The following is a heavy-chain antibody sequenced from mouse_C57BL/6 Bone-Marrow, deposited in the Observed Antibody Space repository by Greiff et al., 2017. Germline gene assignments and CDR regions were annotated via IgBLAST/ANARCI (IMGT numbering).Heavy chain of an antibody. J-gene: IGHJ4*01. D-gene: IGHD2-4*01. Sequence: VQLQQSGPELVKPGASVKISCKASGYSFTDYNMNWVKQSKGKSLEWIGAINPNCGTTSYNQSLKGKATFTVDHAYSTAYLQLNSLTSEDTAVYYCARRYDYDYAMANGGQGTAVTVSS. CDR2: INPNCGTT. CDR3: ARRYDYDYAMAN. V-gene: IGHV1-39*01. CDR1: GYSFTDYN.